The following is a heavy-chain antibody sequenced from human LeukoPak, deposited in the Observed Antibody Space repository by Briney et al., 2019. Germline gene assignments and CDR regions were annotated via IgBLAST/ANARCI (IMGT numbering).Heavy chain of an antibody. V-gene: IGHV4-59*01. CDR1: GGSISSYY. Sequence: KPSETLSLTCTVSGGSISSYYWSWIRQPPGKGLEWIGYIYYSGSTKYNPSLKSRVTISVDTSKNQFSLKLSSVTAADTAVYYCAREGWDSSRPGYFDLWGRGTLVTVSS. CDR3: AREGWDSSRPGYFDL. J-gene: IGHJ2*01. CDR2: IYYSGST. D-gene: IGHD6-6*01.